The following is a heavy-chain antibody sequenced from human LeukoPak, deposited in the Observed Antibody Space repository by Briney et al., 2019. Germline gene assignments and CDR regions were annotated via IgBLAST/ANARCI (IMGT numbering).Heavy chain of an antibody. CDR3: AKDPTHYRVWDYYETIGLSY. CDR2: ISSSSSYI. J-gene: IGHJ4*02. D-gene: IGHD3-22*01. V-gene: IGHV3-21*01. Sequence: GGSLRLSCAASGFTFSSYSMNWVRQAPGKGLEWVSSISSSSSYIYYADSVKGRFTISRDNAKNSLYLQMNSLRAEDTAVYYCAKDPTHYRVWDYYETIGLSYWGQGTLVTISS. CDR1: GFTFSSYS.